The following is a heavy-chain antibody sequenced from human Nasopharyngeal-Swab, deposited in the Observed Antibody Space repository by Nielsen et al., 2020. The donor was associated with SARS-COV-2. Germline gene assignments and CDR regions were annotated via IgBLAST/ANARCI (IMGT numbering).Heavy chain of an antibody. V-gene: IGHV3-7*01. CDR3: ARDGLVGATTGFDT. Sequence: WIRQPPGKGLEWVANIKQDGSEKYYVDSVKGRFTISRDNAKNSLYLQMNSLRAEDTAVYYCARDGLVGATTGFDTWGQGTMVTVPS. D-gene: IGHD1-26*01. CDR2: IKQDGSEK. J-gene: IGHJ3*02.